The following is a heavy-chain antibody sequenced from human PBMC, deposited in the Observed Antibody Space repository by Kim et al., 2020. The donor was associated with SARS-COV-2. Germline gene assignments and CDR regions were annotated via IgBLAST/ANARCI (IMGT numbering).Heavy chain of an antibody. CDR1: GFTFSSYW. Sequence: GGSLRLSCAASGFTFSSYWMSWVRQAPGKGLEWVANIKQNGSEKYYVDSVKGRFTISRDNAKNSLYLQMNSLRAEDTAVYYCARDSNIVVVPGYGMDVWGQGTTVTVSS. D-gene: IGHD2-2*01. V-gene: IGHV3-7*05. CDR2: IKQNGSEK. CDR3: ARDSNIVVVPGYGMDV. J-gene: IGHJ6*02.